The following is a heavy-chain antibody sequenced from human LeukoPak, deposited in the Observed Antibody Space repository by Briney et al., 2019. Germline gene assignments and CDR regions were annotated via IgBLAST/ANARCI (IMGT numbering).Heavy chain of an antibody. Sequence: SETLSLTCTVSGGSISSYYWSWIRQPPGKGLEWIGYIYYSGSTNYNPSLKSRVTISVDTSKNQFSLKLSSVTAADTAVYYCAREGYSSSWSQDAFDIWGQGTTVTVSS. J-gene: IGHJ3*02. D-gene: IGHD6-13*01. CDR2: IYYSGST. CDR3: AREGYSSSWSQDAFDI. V-gene: IGHV4-59*01. CDR1: GGSISSYY.